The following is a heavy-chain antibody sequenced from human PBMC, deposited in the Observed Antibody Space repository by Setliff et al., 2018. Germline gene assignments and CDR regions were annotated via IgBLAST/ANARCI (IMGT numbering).Heavy chain of an antibody. CDR2: ISSSGGTI. V-gene: IGHV3-48*03. D-gene: IGHD7-27*01. CDR1: GFTFSSYE. J-gene: IGHJ3*02. CDR3: ARDRRPFNWGGNDAFDI. Sequence: PGGSLRLSCAASGFTFSSYEMNWVRQAPGKGLEWVSYISSSGGTIYYADPVKGRFTISRDNAKKSLYLQMNSLRAEDTAVYYCARDRRPFNWGGNDAFDIWGQGTMVTVSS.